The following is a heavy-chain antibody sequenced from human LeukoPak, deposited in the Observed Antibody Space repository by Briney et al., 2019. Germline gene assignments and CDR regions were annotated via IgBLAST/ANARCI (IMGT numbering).Heavy chain of an antibody. V-gene: IGHV1-2*02. CDR3: ARDFRAMDV. CDR2: INPNSGAT. J-gene: IGHJ6*02. CDR1: GYTFTDYY. Sequence: ASVKVSCKASGYTFTDYYMHWVRQAPAPGQGLEWMGWINPNSGATNYAQKFQGRVTMTRDTSISTAYMELSRLRSDDTAVYFCARDFRAMDVWGQGTTVTVSS.